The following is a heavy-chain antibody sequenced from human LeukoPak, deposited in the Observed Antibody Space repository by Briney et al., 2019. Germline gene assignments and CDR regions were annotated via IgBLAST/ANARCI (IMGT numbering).Heavy chain of an antibody. CDR2: ISGNSVTI. Sequence: GESLRLSCTASGSTFSTYPMTWIRQAPGQGLEWVSAISGNSVTIYYADSVKGRFTISRDNSKNTLYLQMYSLRAEDTAVYYCAKILSGTYSFDLWGQGTLVTVSS. J-gene: IGHJ4*02. V-gene: IGHV3-23*01. D-gene: IGHD1-26*01. CDR3: AKILSGTYSFDL. CDR1: GSTFSTYP.